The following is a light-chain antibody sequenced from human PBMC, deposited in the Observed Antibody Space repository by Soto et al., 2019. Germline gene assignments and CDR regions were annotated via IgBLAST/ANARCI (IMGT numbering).Light chain of an antibody. CDR3: AAWDDGLNGVV. V-gene: IGLV1-44*01. CDR2: SNN. CDR1: SSNIGSHT. J-gene: IGLJ2*01. Sequence: QSVLTQPPSASGTPGQRVTISCSGSSSNIGSHTVNWYQQLPGTAPKLLIYSNNQRPSGVPDRFSGSKSGTSASLAISGLQSGDEADYYCAAWDDGLNGVVFGGGTKLTVL.